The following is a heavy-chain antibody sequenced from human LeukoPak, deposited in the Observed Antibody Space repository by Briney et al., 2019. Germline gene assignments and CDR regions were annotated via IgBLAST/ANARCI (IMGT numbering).Heavy chain of an antibody. J-gene: IGHJ4*02. Sequence: KTLETLSRTCTVSGGSINFYYWSWIRQPAGKGLKWIGRIYSTGSTNYSPSLKSRVTMSVDKSKNQFSLNLSSVTAADTAVYYCARGIADPYSFDSWGQGTLVTVSS. CDR1: GGSINFYY. D-gene: IGHD6-13*01. V-gene: IGHV4-4*07. CDR3: ARGIADPYSFDS. CDR2: IYSTGST.